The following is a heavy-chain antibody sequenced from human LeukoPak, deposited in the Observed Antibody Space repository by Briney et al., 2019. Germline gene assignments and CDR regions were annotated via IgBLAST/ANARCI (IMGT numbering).Heavy chain of an antibody. V-gene: IGHV4-30-2*01. CDR1: GGSISSGGYS. CDR2: IYHSGST. D-gene: IGHD3-22*01. CDR3: AREDYDSSGYPYFDY. J-gene: IGHJ4*02. Sequence: SETLSLTCAVSGGSISSGGYSWSWIWQPPGKGLEWIGYIYHSGSTYYNPSLKSRVTISVDRSKNQFSLKLSSVTAADTAVYYCAREDYDSSGYPYFDYWGQGTLVTVSS.